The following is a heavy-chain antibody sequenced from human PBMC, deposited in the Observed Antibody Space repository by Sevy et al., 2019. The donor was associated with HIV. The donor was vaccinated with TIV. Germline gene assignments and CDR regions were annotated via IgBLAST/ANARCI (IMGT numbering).Heavy chain of an antibody. CDR1: GYTFTSYG. D-gene: IGHD6-13*01. CDR3: AGVRRSGAAAGFGSMDV. V-gene: IGHV1-18*01. Sequence: ASVKVSCKASGYTFTSYGISWVRQAPGQGLEWMGWISAYNGNTNYAQKLQGRVTMTTDTSTSPAYMELRGLRSDDTAVYYWAGVRRSGAAAGFGSMDVWGQGTTVTVSS. J-gene: IGHJ6*02. CDR2: ISAYNGNT.